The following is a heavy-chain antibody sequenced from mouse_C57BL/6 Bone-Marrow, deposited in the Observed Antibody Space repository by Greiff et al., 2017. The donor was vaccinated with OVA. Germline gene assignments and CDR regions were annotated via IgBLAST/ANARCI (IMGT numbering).Heavy chain of an antibody. CDR3: ARGYHRFDY. CDR1: GFTFSDYY. Sequence: EVMLVESEGGLVQPGSSMKLSCTASGFTFSDYYMAWVRQVPEKGLEWVANINYDGSSTYYLDSLKSRFIISRDNAKNILYLQMSSLMTEDTATYYCARGYHRFDYWGQGTLVTVSA. CDR2: INYDGSST. V-gene: IGHV5-16*01. J-gene: IGHJ3*01.